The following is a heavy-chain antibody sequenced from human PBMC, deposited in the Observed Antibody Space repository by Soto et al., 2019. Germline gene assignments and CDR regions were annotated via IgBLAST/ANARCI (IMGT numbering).Heavy chain of an antibody. CDR3: ARAHTSKGDRSLFY. D-gene: IGHD3-16*01. CDR2: MNPNSGNT. J-gene: IGHJ4*02. Sequence: EASVKVSCKASGYTFTSYDINWVRQATGQGLEWMGWMNPNSGNTGYAQKFQGRVTMTRNTSISTAYMELSSLRSEDTAVYYCARAHTSKGDRSLFYWGQGTLVTVSS. CDR1: GYTFTSYD. V-gene: IGHV1-8*01.